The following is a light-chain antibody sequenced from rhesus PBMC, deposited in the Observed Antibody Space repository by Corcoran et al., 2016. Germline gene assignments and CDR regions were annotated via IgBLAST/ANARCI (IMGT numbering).Light chain of an antibody. J-gene: IGKJ3*01. CDR3: PPHNGYPFT. CDR2: KAS. CDR1: QGISSW. V-gene: IGKV1S6*01. Sequence: DIQMTQSPSSLSASVGDTVTITCRASQGISSWLAWYQQKPGKAPKLLIYKASSWHSGVPSRFSGSGSGTDFTLTISCLQPEDFAAYYCPPHNGYPFTFGPGTKLDIK.